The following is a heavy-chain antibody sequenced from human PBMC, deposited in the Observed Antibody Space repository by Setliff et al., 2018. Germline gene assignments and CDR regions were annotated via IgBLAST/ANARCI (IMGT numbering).Heavy chain of an antibody. CDR2: IMPKFGTP. CDR1: GYTFTSYG. V-gene: IGHV1-69*13. Sequence: GASVKVSCKASGYTFTSYGISWVRQAPGQGLEWMGGIMPKFGTPNRSQKFQGRVTITADESTSTAYMELSGLTSEDTAVYYCASHFLTVMKYYYYMDVWGKGTTVTVSS. CDR3: ASHFLTVMKYYYYMDV. J-gene: IGHJ6*03. D-gene: IGHD5-18*01.